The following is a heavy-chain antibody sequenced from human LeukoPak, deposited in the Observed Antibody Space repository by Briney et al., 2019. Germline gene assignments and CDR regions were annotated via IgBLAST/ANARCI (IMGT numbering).Heavy chain of an antibody. Sequence: SETLSLTCTVSGGSIANYYWSWIRQTPGKGLEGIGFSYYTGPTNYNPSLKSRVTISIDTSKSQVSLRLTSVTPADTAIYYCARDYPHFFDNWGQGALVTVSS. J-gene: IGHJ4*02. CDR3: ARDYPHFFDN. CDR2: SYYTGPT. D-gene: IGHD3-16*02. CDR1: GGSIANYY. V-gene: IGHV4-59*01.